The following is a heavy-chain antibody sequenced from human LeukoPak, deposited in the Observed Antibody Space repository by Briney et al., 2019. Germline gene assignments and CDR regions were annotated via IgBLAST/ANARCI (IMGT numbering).Heavy chain of an antibody. D-gene: IGHD6-19*01. CDR3: ARDRGWYHADS. CDR1: GFTFSSSW. CDR2: IKEDGSWK. Sequence: GGSLRLSCAASGFTFSSSWMGWARQAPGKGLEWVANIKEDGSWKHYAVSVQGRFTISRDNAKNSLYLQMNSLRAEDTAVYYCARDRGWYHADSWGQGTLVTVSS. J-gene: IGHJ4*02. V-gene: IGHV3-7*01.